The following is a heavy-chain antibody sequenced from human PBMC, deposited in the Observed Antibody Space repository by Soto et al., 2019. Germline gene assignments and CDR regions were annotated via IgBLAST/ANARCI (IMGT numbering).Heavy chain of an antibody. CDR1: GFTFSSYW. J-gene: IGHJ6*02. D-gene: IGHD6-13*01. V-gene: IGHV3-74*01. CDR2: INTDGSST. CDR3: ERVGSRWFNYGLDV. Sequence: GSLRLSCAASGFTFSSYWMHWVRQAPGKGLVWVSRINTDGSSTSYADSVKGRFTISRDNAKNTLYLQMNSLRAEDTAGYYCERVGSRWFNYGLDVGGQGT.